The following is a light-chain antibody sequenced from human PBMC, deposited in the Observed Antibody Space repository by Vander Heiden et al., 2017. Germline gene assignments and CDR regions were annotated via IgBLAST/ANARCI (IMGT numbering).Light chain of an antibody. J-gene: IGKJ3*01. CDR1: QSIGTS. V-gene: IGKV1-39*01. CDR3: QQSHSFPST. CDR2: GSS. Sequence: DIQMTQSPSSLSASVGDRVTITCRASQSIGTSLIWYQHKPGTAPKVLISGSSSLQSGVPSRFSGSGSATDFTLTIGGLQPEDVGTYYCQQSHSFPSTFGHGTKLDFK.